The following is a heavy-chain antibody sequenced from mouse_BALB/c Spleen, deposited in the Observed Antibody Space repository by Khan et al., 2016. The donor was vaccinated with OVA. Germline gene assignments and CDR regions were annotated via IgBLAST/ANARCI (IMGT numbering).Heavy chain of an antibody. Sequence: QIQLVQSGAELAKPGASVKMSCKASGYTFINYWILWVKQRPGQGLEWIGYINPSTAYTEYNQNFKDKATLTADKSSRTAYMQLSSPTSEDSAVYYCARRGLRWDFDYWGQGTTLTVSS. CDR2: INPSTAYT. CDR3: ARRGLRWDFDY. J-gene: IGHJ2*01. CDR1: GYTFINYW. V-gene: IGHV1-7*01. D-gene: IGHD1-1*01.